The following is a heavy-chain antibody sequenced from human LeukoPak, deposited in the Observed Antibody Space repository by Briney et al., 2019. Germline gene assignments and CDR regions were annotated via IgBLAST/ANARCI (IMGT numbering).Heavy chain of an antibody. CDR2: ISGSGGST. CDR3: ARDSASYGRFDY. CDR1: GFTFSSYA. D-gene: IGHD5-18*01. Sequence: QTGGSLRLSCAASGFTFSSYAMSWVRQAPGKGLEWVSAISGSGGSTYYADSAKGRFTISRDNSKNTLYLQMNSLRAEDTAVYYCARDSASYGRFDYWGQGTLVTVSS. J-gene: IGHJ4*02. V-gene: IGHV3-23*01.